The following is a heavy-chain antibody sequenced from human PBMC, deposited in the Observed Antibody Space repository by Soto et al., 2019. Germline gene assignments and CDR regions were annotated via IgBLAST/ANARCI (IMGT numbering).Heavy chain of an antibody. CDR2: IYNTDSGST. Sequence: QVQLQESGPGLVKPSETLSLTCTVSGGSISSYYCTWIRQPPGKGLEWIGYIYNTDSGSTNYNPSLKSRVTISRDMSKTQFSLKLSSVTAADTAVYYCVRVSHLDDWGQGALVTVSS. CDR1: GGSISSYY. V-gene: IGHV4-59*01. J-gene: IGHJ4*02. CDR3: VRVSHLDD.